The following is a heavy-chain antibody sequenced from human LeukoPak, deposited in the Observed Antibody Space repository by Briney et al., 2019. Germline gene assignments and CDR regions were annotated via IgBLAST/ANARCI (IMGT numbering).Heavy chain of an antibody. CDR2: IRGSGGST. J-gene: IGHJ4*02. CDR1: GFTFSSYA. CDR3: AETYYYGSGSYYNVQFDY. D-gene: IGHD3-10*01. Sequence: GGSLRLSCAASGFTFSSYAMSWVRQAPGKRLEWVSAIRGSGGSTYYADSVKGRFTISRDNSKNTLYLQMNSLRAEDTAVYYCAETYYYGSGSYYNVQFDYWGQGTLVTVSS. V-gene: IGHV3-23*01.